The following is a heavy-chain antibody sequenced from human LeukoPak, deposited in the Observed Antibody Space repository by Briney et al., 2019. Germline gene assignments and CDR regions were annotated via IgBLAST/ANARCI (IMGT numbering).Heavy chain of an antibody. V-gene: IGHV1-8*01. D-gene: IGHD2-2*01. CDR1: GYTFTSYD. CDR2: MNPNSGNT. J-gene: IGHJ4*02. Sequence: ASVKVSCKVSGYTFTSYDINWVRQATGQGLEWMGWMNPNSGNTGYGQKFQGRVTMTRNTSISTAYMELSSLRSEDTAVYYCARWGCSSISCYSRYWGQGTLVTVSS. CDR3: ARWGCSSISCYSRY.